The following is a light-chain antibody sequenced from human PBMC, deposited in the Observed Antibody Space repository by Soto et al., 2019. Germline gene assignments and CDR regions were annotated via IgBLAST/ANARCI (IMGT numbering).Light chain of an antibody. V-gene: IGLV1-40*01. CDR2: GNN. CDR3: QSYDSSLSGWV. J-gene: IGLJ3*02. CDR1: SSNIGAAYD. Sequence: QSLLTQSPSVSGAPGQKVTISCTRSSSNIGAAYDVHWYQHLPGTAPKLLIYGNNNRPSGVPDRFSGSKSGTSASLAITGLQAEDEADYYCQSYDSSLSGWVFGGGTKVTVL.